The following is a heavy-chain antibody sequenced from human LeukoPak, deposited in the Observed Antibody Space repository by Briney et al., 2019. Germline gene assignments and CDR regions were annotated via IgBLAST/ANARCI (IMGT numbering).Heavy chain of an antibody. J-gene: IGHJ4*02. V-gene: IGHV3-21*01. CDR1: GFTFSSYS. D-gene: IGHD3-9*01. Sequence: GGSLRLSCAASGFTFSSYSMNWVRQAPGKGLEWVSSISSSSSYIYYADSVKGRFTISRDNAKNSLYLQMNSLRAEDTAVYYCARDQSAYYDILTGPSDYWSQGTLVTVSS. CDR3: ARDQSAYYDILTGPSDY. CDR2: ISSSSSYI.